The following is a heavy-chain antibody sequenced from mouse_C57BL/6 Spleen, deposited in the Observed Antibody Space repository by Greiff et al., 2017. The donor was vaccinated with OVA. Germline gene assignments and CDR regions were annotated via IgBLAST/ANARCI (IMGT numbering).Heavy chain of an antibody. CDR3: ARFPYYGSSYLAWFAY. CDR1: GFNIKNTY. D-gene: IGHD1-1*01. Sequence: EVKLMESVAELVRPGASVKLSCTASGFNIKNTYMHWVKQRPEQGLEWIGRIDPANGNTKYAPKFKGKATITADTSSNTAYLQLSSLTSEDTAIYYWARFPYYGSSYLAWFAYWGQGTLVTVSA. J-gene: IGHJ3*01. V-gene: IGHV14-3*01. CDR2: IDPANGNT.